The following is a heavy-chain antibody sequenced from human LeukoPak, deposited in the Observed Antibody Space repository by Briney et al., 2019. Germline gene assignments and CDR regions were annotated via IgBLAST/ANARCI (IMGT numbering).Heavy chain of an antibody. CDR2: IYPGDSDT. D-gene: IGHD3-16*01. Sequence: GASVEVSCKASGYTFTSYWIGWVRQMPGKGLEWMGIIYPGDSDTRYSPSFQGQVTISADKSISTAYLQWSSLKASDTAMYYCARHAAELDGGDYWGQGTLVTVSS. V-gene: IGHV5-51*01. J-gene: IGHJ4*02. CDR1: GYTFTSYW. CDR3: ARHAAELDGGDY.